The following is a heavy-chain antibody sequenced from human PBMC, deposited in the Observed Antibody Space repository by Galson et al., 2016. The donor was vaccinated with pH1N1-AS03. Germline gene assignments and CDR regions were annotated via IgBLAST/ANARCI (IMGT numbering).Heavy chain of an antibody. V-gene: IGHV3-23*01. CDR2: INDGGGSR. D-gene: IGHD2-15*01. Sequence: SLRLSCAASGFTFGTYTMAWVRQAPGKGLEWVSAINDGGGSRYYADSVKGRFTVSRDNSKNTLYLQLNSLRAEDTAVYSCAKFRGGHYPQYYFDYWGQGALVTVSS. CDR1: GFTFGTYT. CDR3: AKFRGGHYPQYYFDY. J-gene: IGHJ4*02.